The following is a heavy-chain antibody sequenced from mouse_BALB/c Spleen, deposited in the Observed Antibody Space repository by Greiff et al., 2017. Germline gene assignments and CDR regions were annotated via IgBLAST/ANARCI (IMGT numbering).Heavy chain of an antibody. CDR2: ISSGSSTI. Sequence: DVKLVESGGGLVQPGGSRKLSCAASGFTFSSFGMHWVRQAPEKGLEWVAYISSGSSTIYYADTVKGRFTISRDNPKNTLFLQMTSLRSEDTAMYYCARGGHAMDYWGQGTSVTVSS. CDR3: ARGGHAMDY. V-gene: IGHV5-17*02. CDR1: GFTFSSFG. J-gene: IGHJ4*01.